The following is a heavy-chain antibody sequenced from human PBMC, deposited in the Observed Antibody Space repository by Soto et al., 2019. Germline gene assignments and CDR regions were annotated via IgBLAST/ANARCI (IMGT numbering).Heavy chain of an antibody. CDR1: GYTFTSYY. V-gene: IGHV1-46*03. CDR2: INPSGGST. Sequence: QVQLVQSGAEVKKPGASVKVSCKASGYTFTSYYMHWVRQAPGQGLEWMGIINPSGGSTSYAQKFQGRDTMTRDTSTSTVYMELSSLRSEDTAVYYCARDGIRFLEWLSEGWFDPWGQGTLVTVSS. CDR3: ARDGIRFLEWLSEGWFDP. D-gene: IGHD3-3*01. J-gene: IGHJ5*02.